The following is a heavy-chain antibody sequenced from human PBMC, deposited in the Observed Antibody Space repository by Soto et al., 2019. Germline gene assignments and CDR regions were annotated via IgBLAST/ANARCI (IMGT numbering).Heavy chain of an antibody. J-gene: IGHJ4*02. CDR3: ARGYNFGYVDY. D-gene: IGHD5-18*01. CDR1: GDSFSRNSYY. Sequence: QVQLQESGPGLVKPSETLSLTCTVSGDSFSRNSYYWAWIRPSPGKGLECIGTFFYGGSTYFNPSLKSRVAISVDTSKNQFSLKLNSVTAADTAVYYCARGYNFGYVDYWGQGTLVTVSS. V-gene: IGHV4-39*01. CDR2: FFYGGST.